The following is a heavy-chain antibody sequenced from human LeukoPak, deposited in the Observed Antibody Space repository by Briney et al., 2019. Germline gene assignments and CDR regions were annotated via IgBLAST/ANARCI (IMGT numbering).Heavy chain of an antibody. V-gene: IGHV4-4*07. CDR2: IYSSGST. CDR1: GGSVSGYY. Sequence: SETLSLTCTVSGGSVSGYYWSWIRQPAGKGLEWIGRIYSSGSTNYHPSLKSRVTMSVDTSKNQFSLKLNSVTAADTAVYYCARAEGTVGYYYYYMDVWGKGTTVTVSS. CDR3: ARAEGTVGYYYYYMDV. J-gene: IGHJ6*03. D-gene: IGHD4-11*01.